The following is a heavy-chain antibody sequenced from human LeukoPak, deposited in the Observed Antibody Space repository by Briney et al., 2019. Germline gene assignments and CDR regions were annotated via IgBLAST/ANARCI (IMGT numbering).Heavy chain of an antibody. CDR2: IYYSGST. J-gene: IGHJ4*02. V-gene: IGHV4-59*01. CDR1: GGSISSYY. Sequence: SETLSLTCTVSGGSISSYYWSWIRQPPGKGLEWIGYIYYSGSTNYNPSLKSRVTISVDTSKNQFSLKLSSVTAADTAVYYCARSTYYYGSGSYLVGNYYFDYWGQGTLVTVSS. CDR3: ARSTYYYGSGSYLVGNYYFDY. D-gene: IGHD3-10*01.